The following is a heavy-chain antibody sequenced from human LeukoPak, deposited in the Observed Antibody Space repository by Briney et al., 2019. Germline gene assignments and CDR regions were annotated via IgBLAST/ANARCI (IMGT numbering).Heavy chain of an antibody. CDR3: LAQYYFDY. CDR2: IISKSDGGTT. CDR1: GFSGSDAY. Sequence: WGSLRLFCAASGFSGSDAYMSWVRQTPGKRLEWIGRIISKSDGGTTDYAAPVKDRFIISRDDSKGTLYLQLNSLRTDGTAVYYCLAQYYFDYWGRGTLVTVSS. J-gene: IGHJ4*02. D-gene: IGHD5-24*01. V-gene: IGHV3-15*01.